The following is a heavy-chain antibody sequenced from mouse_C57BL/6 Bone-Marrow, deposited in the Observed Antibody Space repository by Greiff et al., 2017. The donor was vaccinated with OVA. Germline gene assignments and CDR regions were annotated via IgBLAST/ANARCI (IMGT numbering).Heavy chain of an antibody. J-gene: IGHJ2*01. CDR3: ARNPHYYGSSYDYFDY. D-gene: IGHD1-1*01. Sequence: VKLQESGPGLVQPSQRLSITCTVSGFSFTSYGVHWVRQSPGKGLEWLGVIWSGGSTDYNAAFISRLSISKDNSKSQVFFKMNSLQADDTAIYYCARNPHYYGSSYDYFDYWGQGTTLTVSS. CDR1: GFSFTSYG. CDR2: IWSGGST. V-gene: IGHV2-2*01.